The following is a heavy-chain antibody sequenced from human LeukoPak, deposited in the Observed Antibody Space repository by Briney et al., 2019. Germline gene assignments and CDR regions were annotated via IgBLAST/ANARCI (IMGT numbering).Heavy chain of an antibody. Sequence: GGSLRLSCAASGFTFSSYAMQWVRQAPGKGLEWVAVISYDGSNKYYADSVKGRFTISRDNSKNTLYLQMNSLRAEETAVYYCAREMSELRKGTFKLIVGATPPPDYWGQGTLVTVSS. V-gene: IGHV3-30*04. CDR3: AREMSELRKGTFKLIVGATPPPDY. CDR1: GFTFSSYA. J-gene: IGHJ4*02. D-gene: IGHD1-26*01. CDR2: ISYDGSNK.